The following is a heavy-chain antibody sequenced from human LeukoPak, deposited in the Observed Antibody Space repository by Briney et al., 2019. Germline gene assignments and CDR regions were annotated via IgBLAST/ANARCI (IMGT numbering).Heavy chain of an antibody. J-gene: IGHJ6*02. CDR1: GGSFGVSY. Sequence: SETLSLTCAVYGGSFGVSYWSWIRQSPGKGPEWIGEIDHSGSTNFNPSLKSRVTISVDTSKNQFSLKLSSVTAADTGIYYCVRDKRTTARLGFYNYYGMDVWGQGTTVTVSS. D-gene: IGHD6-6*01. CDR3: VRDKRTTARLGFYNYYGMDV. CDR2: IDHSGST. V-gene: IGHV4-34*01.